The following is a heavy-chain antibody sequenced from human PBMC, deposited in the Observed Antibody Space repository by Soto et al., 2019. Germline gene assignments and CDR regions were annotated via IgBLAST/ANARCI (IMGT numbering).Heavy chain of an antibody. CDR2: INPSGATT. D-gene: IGHD2-2*01. Sequence: QVSLVQSGAEVKKPGASVKVACKASGYTFTSYYVHWVRQAPGQGLEWMGIINPSGATTTYAQNFPGRVAMTRDTSTRTVYMEVSRLRSEGTGVYYCAKRDCFSSSCYFKYWGQGTLVTVSS. CDR3: AKRDCFSSSCYFKY. V-gene: IGHV1-46*01. J-gene: IGHJ4*02. CDR1: GYTFTSYY.